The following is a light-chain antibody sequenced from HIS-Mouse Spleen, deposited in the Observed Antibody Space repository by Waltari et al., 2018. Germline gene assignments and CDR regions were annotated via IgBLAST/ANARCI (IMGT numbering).Light chain of an antibody. CDR3: YSAADNNLGV. CDR1: VLAKKY. CDR2: KDS. V-gene: IGLV3-27*01. Sequence: SYELTQPSSVSVSPGQTARTTCSGDVLAKKYARWFQQKPGQAPVLVIYKDSERPSGIPGRFSGSSSGTTVTLTISGAQVEDEADYYCYSAADNNLGVFGGGTKLTVL. J-gene: IGLJ3*02.